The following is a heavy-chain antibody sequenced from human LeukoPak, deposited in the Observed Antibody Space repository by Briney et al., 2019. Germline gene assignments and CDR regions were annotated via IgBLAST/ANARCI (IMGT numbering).Heavy chain of an antibody. CDR1: GGSISSYY. Sequence: NTSETLSLTCTVAGGSISSYYWSWIRQPPGKGLEWIGYIYYSGSTNYNPSLKSRVTISVDTSKNQFSLKLSSVTAADTAVYYCARAMADYWGQGTLVTVSS. V-gene: IGHV4-59*01. CDR3: ARAMADY. D-gene: IGHD3-10*01. CDR2: IYYSGST. J-gene: IGHJ4*02.